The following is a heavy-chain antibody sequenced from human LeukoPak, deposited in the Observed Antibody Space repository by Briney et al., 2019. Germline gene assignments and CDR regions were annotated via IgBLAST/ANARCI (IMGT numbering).Heavy chain of an antibody. V-gene: IGHV4-59*11. CDR1: GGSISGHY. J-gene: IGHJ3*02. Sequence: SETLSLTCNVSGGSISGHYWNWIRQEPGKGLEWIGYIYYNGNTKYNPSLSSRVIISLDTSNEQFSLKMTSVTAADTAVYFCARENFKVYWKGFDIWGQGTMVTVSS. CDR2: IYYNGNT. CDR3: ARENFKVYWKGFDI. D-gene: IGHD1-1*01.